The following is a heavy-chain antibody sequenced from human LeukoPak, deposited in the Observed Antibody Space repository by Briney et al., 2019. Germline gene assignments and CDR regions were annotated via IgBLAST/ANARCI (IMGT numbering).Heavy chain of an antibody. V-gene: IGHV3-21*01. Sequence: GGSLRLSCAASGFTFSSYSMNWVRQAPGKGLEWVSSISSSSSYIYYADSVKGRFTISRDNAKNSLYLQMNSLRAEDTAVYYCARDGAAAVNYYYYGMDVWGQGTTVTVSS. D-gene: IGHD6-13*01. CDR2: ISSSSSYI. CDR3: ARDGAAAVNYYYYGMDV. J-gene: IGHJ6*02. CDR1: GFTFSSYS.